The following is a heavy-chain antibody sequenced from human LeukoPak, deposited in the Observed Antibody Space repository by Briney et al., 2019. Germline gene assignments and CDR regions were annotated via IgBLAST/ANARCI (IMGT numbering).Heavy chain of an antibody. J-gene: IGHJ5*02. CDR2: IYPGDSDT. CDR1: GYSFTSYW. V-gene: IGHV5-51*01. D-gene: IGHD2-15*01. Sequence: GESLKISCTGSGYSFTSYWIGWVRQMPGKGLEWMGIIYPGDSDTRYSPPFQGQVTISADKSISTAYLQWSSLKASDTAMYYCASSPRYCSGGSCSAGGWFDPWGQGTLVTVSS. CDR3: ASSPRYCSGGSCSAGGWFDP.